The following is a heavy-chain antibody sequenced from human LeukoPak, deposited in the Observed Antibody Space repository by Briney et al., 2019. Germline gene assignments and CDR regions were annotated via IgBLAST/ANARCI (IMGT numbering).Heavy chain of an antibody. CDR3: AKVLVLVSANRYYFDY. Sequence: GGSLRLSCAASGLTLSGSAMSGVRQAPAKGLEWVSLISGSGNSTYYEDSVKGRFTISRDNSKNTLYLQMNSLRAEDTAVYYCAKVLVLVSANRYYFDYWGQGTLVTVSS. CDR1: GLTLSGSA. CDR2: ISGSGNST. J-gene: IGHJ4*02. D-gene: IGHD2-15*01. V-gene: IGHV3-23*01.